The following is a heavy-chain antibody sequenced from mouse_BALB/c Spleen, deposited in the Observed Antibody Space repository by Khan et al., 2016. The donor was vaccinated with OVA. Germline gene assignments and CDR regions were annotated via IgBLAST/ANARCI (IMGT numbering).Heavy chain of an antibody. CDR3: ARGGYVNRYYAMDY. V-gene: IGHV1-87*01. Sequence: VQLQESGAELTRPGASVKLSCKASGYTFTSYWMQWVKQRPGQGLEWIGAIYPGDGDTRYTQKFKGKATLTADKSSSTAYMQLSSLASVDSAVYYCARGGYVNRYYAMDYWGQGTSVTGSS. J-gene: IGHJ4*01. CDR2: IYPGDGDT. CDR1: GYTFTSYW. D-gene: IGHD2-10*02.